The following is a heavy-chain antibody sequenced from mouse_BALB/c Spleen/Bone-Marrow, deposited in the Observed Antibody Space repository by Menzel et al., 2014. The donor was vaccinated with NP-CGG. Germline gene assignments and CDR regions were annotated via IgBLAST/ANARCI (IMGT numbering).Heavy chain of an antibody. CDR1: GFTFTDYY. CDR3: ARDTGNYVRFAY. V-gene: IGHV7-3*02. CDR2: IRNKANGYTT. D-gene: IGHD2-1*01. Sequence: EVQGVESGGGLVQPGGSLRLSCATSGFTFTDYYMSWVRQPPGKALEWLGFIRNKANGYTTEYSASVKGRFTISRDNSQSILYLQMNTLRAEDSATCYCARDTGNYVRFAYWGQGTLVTVSA. J-gene: IGHJ3*01.